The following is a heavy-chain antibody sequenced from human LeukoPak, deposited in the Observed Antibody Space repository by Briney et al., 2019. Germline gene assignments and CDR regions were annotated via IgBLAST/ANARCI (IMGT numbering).Heavy chain of an antibody. CDR1: GFIFSRFW. CDR3: ASWTGELNS. Sequence: PGGSLRLSCAASGFIFSRFWMSWLRQAPGKGLEWVAHMNEAGSDKFYVDSVKGRFTISRDNAKNSVYLQMNSLRAEDTAVYYCASWTGELNSWGKGALVTVSS. V-gene: IGHV3-7*01. CDR2: MNEAGSDK. D-gene: IGHD3/OR15-3a*01. J-gene: IGHJ5*02.